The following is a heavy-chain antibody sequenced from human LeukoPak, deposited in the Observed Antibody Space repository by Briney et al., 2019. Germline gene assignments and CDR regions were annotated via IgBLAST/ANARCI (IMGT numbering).Heavy chain of an antibody. CDR2: TYYRSKWYS. J-gene: IGHJ2*01. CDR1: GDSVSSNSAA. D-gene: IGHD2-15*01. CDR3: ARHPRYCSGGSCWYSFFDL. V-gene: IGHV6-1*01. Sequence: SQTLSLTCAISGDSVSSNSAAWNWIRQSPSRGLEWLGRTYYRSKWYSDYAVSVKSRITINPDTSKNQFSLQLSSVTAADTAAYYCARHPRYCSGGSCWYSFFDLWGRGARVIVSS.